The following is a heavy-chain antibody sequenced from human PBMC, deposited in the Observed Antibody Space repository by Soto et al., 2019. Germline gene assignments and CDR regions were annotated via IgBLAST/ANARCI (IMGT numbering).Heavy chain of an antibody. J-gene: IGHJ6*03. CDR1: GYTFTSYG. D-gene: IGHD2-2*01. Sequence: GASVKVSCKASGYTFTSYGISWVRQAPGQGLEWMGWISAYNGNTNYAQKLQGRVTMTTDTSTSTAYMELRSLRSDDTAVYYCARDNVVDWPAAPDYYYYKDVWGKGTTVTVSS. CDR3: ARDNVVDWPAAPDYYYYKDV. CDR2: ISAYNGNT. V-gene: IGHV1-18*01.